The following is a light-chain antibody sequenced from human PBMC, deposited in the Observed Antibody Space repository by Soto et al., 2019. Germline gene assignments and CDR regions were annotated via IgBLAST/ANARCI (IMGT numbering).Light chain of an antibody. CDR1: QSLSSN. J-gene: IGKJ4*01. V-gene: IGKV3-15*01. Sequence: EIVITPAPATLSVSPGERVTLSFRASQSLSSNLAWYQQKPGQAPRLLLYGASTRATGVPARFSGSGSGTEFTLTISSLQSEDFAIYYCQQYNNWLPLTFGGGTKVDI. CDR2: GAS. CDR3: QQYNNWLPLT.